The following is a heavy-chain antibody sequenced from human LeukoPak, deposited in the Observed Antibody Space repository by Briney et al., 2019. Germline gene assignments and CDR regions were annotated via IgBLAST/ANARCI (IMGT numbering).Heavy chain of an antibody. V-gene: IGHV1-18*01. CDR3: ARSKRQWLVPDDY. D-gene: IGHD6-19*01. CDR2: ISAYNGNT. CDR1: GYTFTRYV. J-gene: IGHJ4*02. Sequence: ASVKVSCKPSGYTFTRYVISWVRQAPGQGLEWMGWISAYNGNTNYAQKLQGRVNMTTDTSTSTAYMELRSLRSDDTAVYYCARSKRQWLVPDDYWGQGTLVTVSS.